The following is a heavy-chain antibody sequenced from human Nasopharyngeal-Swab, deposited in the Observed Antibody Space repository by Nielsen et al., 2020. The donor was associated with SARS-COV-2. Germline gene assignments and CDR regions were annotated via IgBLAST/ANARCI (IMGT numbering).Heavy chain of an antibody. J-gene: IGHJ4*02. D-gene: IGHD6-13*01. CDR3: ARASGSSWDFDY. CDR2: ISGSGGST. CDR1: GFTFSSYA. Sequence: GESLKISCAASGFTFSSYAMSWVRQAPGKGLEWVSGISGSGGSTYYADSVKGRFTISRDNSKNTLYLQMNSLRAEDTAVYYCARASGSSWDFDYWGQGTLVTVSS. V-gene: IGHV3-23*01.